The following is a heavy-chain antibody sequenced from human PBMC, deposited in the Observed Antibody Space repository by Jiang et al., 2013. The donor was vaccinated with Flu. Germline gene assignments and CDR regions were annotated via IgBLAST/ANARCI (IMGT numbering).Heavy chain of an antibody. V-gene: IGHV4-30-4*01. D-gene: IGHD2-15*01. CDR1: GGSISSDDYY. J-gene: IGHJ6*03. CDR3: ATGYCTGGSCYPVGNSYYYMDV. CDR2: IYYTGST. Sequence: GPGLVKPSQTLSLTCTVSGGSISSDDYYWSWIRQAPGKGLEWIGYIYYTGSTYYNPSLKSRVTISIDRSKNQLSLKLYSVTAADTAVYYCATGYCTGGSCYPVGNSYYYMDVWGTGTTVTVSS.